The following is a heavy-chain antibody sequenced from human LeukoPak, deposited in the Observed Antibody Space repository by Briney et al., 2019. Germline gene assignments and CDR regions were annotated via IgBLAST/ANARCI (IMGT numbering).Heavy chain of an antibody. Sequence: SETLSLTCAVYGGSFSGYYWSWIRQPPGKGLEWIGEINHSGSTNYNPSLKSRVTISVDTSKNQFSLKLSSVTAADTAVYYCARVMVRGVRNYYYGMDVWGQGTTVTVSS. CDR2: INHSGST. CDR3: ARVMVRGVRNYYYGMDV. D-gene: IGHD3-10*01. CDR1: GGSFSGYY. J-gene: IGHJ6*02. V-gene: IGHV4-34*01.